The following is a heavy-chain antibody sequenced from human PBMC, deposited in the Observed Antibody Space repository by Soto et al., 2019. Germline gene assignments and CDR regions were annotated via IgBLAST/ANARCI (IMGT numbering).Heavy chain of an antibody. CDR1: GYSFTSYW. CDR2: IYPGDSDT. D-gene: IGHD2-2*01. CDR3: ARHSLGYCSSTSCLYYYYGMDV. J-gene: IGHJ6*02. Sequence: GASLKISCKGSGYSFTSYWIGWVRQMPGKGLEWMGIIYPGDSDTRYSPSFQGQVTISADKSISTAYLQWSSLKASDTAMYYCARHSLGYCSSTSCLYYYYGMDVWGQGTTVTVSS. V-gene: IGHV5-51*01.